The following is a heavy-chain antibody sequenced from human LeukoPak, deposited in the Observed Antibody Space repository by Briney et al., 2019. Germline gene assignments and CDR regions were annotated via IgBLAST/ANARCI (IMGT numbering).Heavy chain of an antibody. CDR3: ARDPTLTNYDYVWGSSTFDY. CDR2: IWYDGSNK. CDR1: GFTLSSYG. V-gene: IGHV3-33*01. J-gene: IGHJ4*02. D-gene: IGHD3-16*01. Sequence: QPGRSLRLSCAASGFTLSSYGMHWVRQAPGKGLEWVAVIWYDGSNKYYADSVKGRFTISRDNSKNTLYLQMNSLRAEDTAVYYCARDPTLTNYDYVWGSSTFDYWGQGTLVTVSS.